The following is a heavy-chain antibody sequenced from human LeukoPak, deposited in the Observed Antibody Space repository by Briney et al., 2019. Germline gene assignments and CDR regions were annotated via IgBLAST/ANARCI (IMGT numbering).Heavy chain of an antibody. CDR1: GFTFSDHF. CDR3: VRVGSVAGSDYLDY. CDR2: SRNKAKSYTT. V-gene: IGHV3-72*01. D-gene: IGHD6-19*01. Sequence: GGSLRLSCAVSGFTFSDHFLDWVRQALGKGLEWVGRSRNKAKSYTTEYAASVKGRFTISRDDSKNSLYLQMNSLKTEDTAVYYCVRVGSVAGSDYLDYWGQGTLVTVSS. J-gene: IGHJ4*02.